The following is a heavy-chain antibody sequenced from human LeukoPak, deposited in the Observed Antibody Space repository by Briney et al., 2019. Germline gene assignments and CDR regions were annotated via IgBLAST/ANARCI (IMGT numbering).Heavy chain of an antibody. CDR2: LYYSGRN. CDR3: ARVLNDYYDSSGYYLDY. D-gene: IGHD3-22*01. Sequence: PSETLSLTCTVSGGSISSGGSYWCWIRQHPGKGLEWIGYLYYSGRNYYHPSLKSRVTISVDTSKNQFSLKLSSVTAADTAVYYCARVLNDYYDSSGYYLDYWGQGTLVTVSS. J-gene: IGHJ4*02. CDR1: GGSISSGGSY. V-gene: IGHV4-31*03.